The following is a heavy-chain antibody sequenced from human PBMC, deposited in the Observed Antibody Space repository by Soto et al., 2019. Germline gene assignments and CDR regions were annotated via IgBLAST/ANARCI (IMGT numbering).Heavy chain of an antibody. J-gene: IGHJ4*02. CDR2: IYYHGNT. CDR3: TRNVDTARAYYFDY. V-gene: IGHV4-59*02. Sequence: SEALSLTLSGPGGSVKWFHRGLVRQADGKGLEWIGYIYYHGNTNYNPSLRSRVTISLDTSKNQFSLKLSSVAAADTAVHYCTRNVDTARAYYFDYWGQGTLVTVSS. CDR1: GGSVKWFH. D-gene: IGHD5-18*01.